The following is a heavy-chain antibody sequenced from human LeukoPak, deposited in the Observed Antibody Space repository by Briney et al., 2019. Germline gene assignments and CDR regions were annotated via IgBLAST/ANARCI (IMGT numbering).Heavy chain of an antibody. Sequence: GGSLRLSCAASGFTFSSYGMHWVRQAPGKGLERVAVIWYDGSNKYYADSVKGRFTISRDNSKNTLYLQMNSLRAEDTAVYYCARDDRAAAVYWGQGTLVTVSP. J-gene: IGHJ4*02. CDR2: IWYDGSNK. D-gene: IGHD6-13*01. V-gene: IGHV3-33*01. CDR3: ARDDRAAAVY. CDR1: GFTFSSYG.